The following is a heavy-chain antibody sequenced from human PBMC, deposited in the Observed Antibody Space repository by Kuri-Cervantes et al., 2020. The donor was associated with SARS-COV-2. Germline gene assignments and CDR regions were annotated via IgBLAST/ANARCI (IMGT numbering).Heavy chain of an antibody. CDR3: VRGGRAAALFDH. Sequence: SETLSLTCTVSGYSISSGYYWGWIRQPPGKGLEWIGSIYHSGSTYYNPSLKSRVTISVDTSKNQFSLKLSSVTAADTAVYYCVRGGRAAALFDHWGQGTLVTVSS. V-gene: IGHV4-38-2*02. D-gene: IGHD6-13*01. CDR1: GYSISSGYY. J-gene: IGHJ4*02. CDR2: IYHSGST.